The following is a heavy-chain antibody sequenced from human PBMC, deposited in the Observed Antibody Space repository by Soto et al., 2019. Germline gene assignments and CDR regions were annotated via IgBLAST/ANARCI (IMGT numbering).Heavy chain of an antibody. D-gene: IGHD5-12*01. CDR3: ARQGYSYAMDV. V-gene: IGHV5-51*01. CDR1: GYTCSTYW. J-gene: IGHJ6*02. Sequence: PGESLKISCQASGYTCSTYWIGWVRQMPGKGLELMGIIYPGDSDTKYSPSFQGQVTISADKSISTAYLQWSSLKASDTAIYYCARQGYSYAMDVWGQGTTVTVSS. CDR2: IYPGDSDT.